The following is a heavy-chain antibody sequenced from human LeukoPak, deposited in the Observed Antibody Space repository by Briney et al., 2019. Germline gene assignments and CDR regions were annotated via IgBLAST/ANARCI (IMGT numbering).Heavy chain of an antibody. Sequence: GGSLRLSCATSGFTFSNYVMHWVRQAPGKGLEWVAVISFDGTKTYYADSVKGRFTTSRDNAKNSLYLQMNSLRAEDTAVYYCARWRSGPFDYWGQGTLVTVSS. J-gene: IGHJ4*02. CDR1: GFTFSNYV. CDR2: ISFDGTKT. D-gene: IGHD3-3*01. CDR3: ARWRSGPFDY. V-gene: IGHV3-30*03.